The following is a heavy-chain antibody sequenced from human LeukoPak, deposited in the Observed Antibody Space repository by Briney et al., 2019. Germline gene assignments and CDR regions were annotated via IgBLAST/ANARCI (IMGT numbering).Heavy chain of an antibody. Sequence: GGSLRLSCAASGFTFSSYGMHWVRQAPGKGLEWVAFIRYDGSNKYYADSVKGRFTISRDNSKNTLYLQMNSLRAEDTAVYYCHFGYCSSTSCYTGIYHFDYWGQGTLVTVSS. CDR2: IRYDGSNK. CDR1: GFTFSSYG. D-gene: IGHD2-2*02. J-gene: IGHJ4*02. V-gene: IGHV3-30*02. CDR3: HFGYCSSTSCYTGIYHFDY.